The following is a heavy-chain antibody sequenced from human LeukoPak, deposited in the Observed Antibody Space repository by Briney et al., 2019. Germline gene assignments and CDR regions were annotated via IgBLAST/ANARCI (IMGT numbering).Heavy chain of an antibody. CDR2: IYHSGST. CDR1: GYSISSGYY. J-gene: IGHJ4*02. V-gene: IGHV4-38-2*02. Sequence: SETLSLTCTVSGYSISSGYYWGWIRQPPGKGLEWIGSIYHSGSTYYNPSPKSRVTISVDTSKNQFSLKLSSVTAADTAVYYCAREFGGFGGLGAFDYWGQGTLVTVSS. D-gene: IGHD3-10*01. CDR3: AREFGGFGGLGAFDY.